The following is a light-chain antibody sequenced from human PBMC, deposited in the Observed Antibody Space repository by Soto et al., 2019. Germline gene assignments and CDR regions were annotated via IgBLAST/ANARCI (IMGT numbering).Light chain of an antibody. V-gene: IGLV1-40*01. Sequence: QTVVTQPPSVSGAPGQRVTISCTGGSSNIGAGYDVHWYQQLPGTAPKLLIYGNSNRPSGVPDRFSGSKSGTSASLAITGLQAEDEADYYCQSYDSSLSGVVFGGGTKLTFL. CDR2: GNS. J-gene: IGLJ2*01. CDR3: QSYDSSLSGVV. CDR1: SSNIGAGYD.